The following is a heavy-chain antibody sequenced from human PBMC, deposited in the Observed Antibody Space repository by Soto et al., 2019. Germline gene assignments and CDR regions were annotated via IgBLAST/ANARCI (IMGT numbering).Heavy chain of an antibody. CDR1: GFTFSSYG. CDR2: IWYDGSNK. D-gene: IGHD3-22*01. V-gene: IGHV3-33*01. CDR3: WRGGGATYYYDSSGYYPKY. Sequence: GGSLRLSCAASGFTFSSYGMHWVRQAPGKGLEWVAVIWYDGSNKYYADSVKGRFTISRDNSKNTLYLQMNSLRAEDTAVYYFWRGGGATYYYDSSGYYPKYWGQGTLVTVSS. J-gene: IGHJ4*02.